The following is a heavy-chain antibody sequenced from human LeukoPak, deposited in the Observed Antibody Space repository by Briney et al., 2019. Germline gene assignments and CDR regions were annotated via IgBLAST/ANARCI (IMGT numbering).Heavy chain of an antibody. CDR3: ARERPRNDAFDI. V-gene: IGHV3-30*19. CDR2: ISYDGSNK. Sequence: PGGSLRLSCAASGFTFSSYGMHWVRQAPGKGLEWVAVISYDGSNKYYADSVKGRFTISRDNSKNTLYLQMNSLRAEDTAVYYCARERPRNDAFDIWGQGTMVTVSS. J-gene: IGHJ3*02. CDR1: GFTFSSYG.